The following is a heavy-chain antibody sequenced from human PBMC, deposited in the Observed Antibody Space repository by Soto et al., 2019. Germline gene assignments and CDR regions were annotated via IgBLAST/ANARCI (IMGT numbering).Heavy chain of an antibody. V-gene: IGHV1-3*01. CDR2: INAGNGNT. CDR1: GYTFTSYA. J-gene: IGHJ4*02. Sequence: QVQLVQSGAEVKKPGASVKVSCKASGYTFTSYAMHWVRQAPGQRLEWMGWINAGNGNTKYSQKFQCRVTITRDTSASTADMELSSLRSEDTAVYYCARGLNGYLHYFDYWGQGTLVTVSS. CDR3: ARGLNGYLHYFDY. D-gene: IGHD5-18*01.